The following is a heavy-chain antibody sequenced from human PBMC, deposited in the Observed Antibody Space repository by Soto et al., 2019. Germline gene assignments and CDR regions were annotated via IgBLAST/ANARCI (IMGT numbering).Heavy chain of an antibody. CDR2: IAYSGST. D-gene: IGHD1-26*01. V-gene: IGHV4-59*08. CDR3: ARHARSNYDAFDI. CDR1: SGSISWYY. Sequence: LETLSLTCTVSSGSISWYYLSWIRPPPGKGLEWIGYIAYSGSTDFNPSLESRVTLSVDTSKAQFSLKLSSVTAADTAVYYCARHARSNYDAFDIWGQGTLVT. J-gene: IGHJ3*02.